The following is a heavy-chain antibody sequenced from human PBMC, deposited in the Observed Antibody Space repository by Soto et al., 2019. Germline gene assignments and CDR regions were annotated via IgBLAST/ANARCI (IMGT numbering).Heavy chain of an antibody. CDR1: GFTFSSYG. V-gene: IGHV3-30*18. Sequence: GGSLRLSCAASGFTFSSYGMHWVRQAPGKGLEWVAVISYDGSNKYYADSVKGRFTISRDNSKNTLYLQMNSLRAEDTAVYYCAKAQDGYSSSDRAFDYWGQGTLVTVSS. CDR2: ISYDGSNK. CDR3: AKAQDGYSSSDRAFDY. J-gene: IGHJ4*02. D-gene: IGHD6-13*01.